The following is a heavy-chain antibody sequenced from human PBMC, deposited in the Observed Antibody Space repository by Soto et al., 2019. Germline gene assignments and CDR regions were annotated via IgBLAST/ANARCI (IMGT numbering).Heavy chain of an antibody. CDR1: GGSFSGYY. V-gene: IGHV4-34*01. Sequence: PSETLSLTCAVYGGSFSGYYWSWIRQPPGKGLEWIGEINHSGSTNYNPSLKSRVTISVDTSKNQFSLKLSSVTAADTAVYYCARRRGYSYVAFDIWGQGTMVTVSS. CDR2: INHSGST. J-gene: IGHJ3*02. CDR3: ARRRGYSYVAFDI. D-gene: IGHD5-18*01.